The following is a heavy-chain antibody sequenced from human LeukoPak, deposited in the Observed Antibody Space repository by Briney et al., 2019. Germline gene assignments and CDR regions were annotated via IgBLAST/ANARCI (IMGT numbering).Heavy chain of an antibody. D-gene: IGHD4/OR15-4a*01. Sequence: PGRSLRLSCAASGYTFSRYAMHWVRQPPAKGLEWVAVISNDGYNKYYADSVKGRFTISRDTSDNTLNLQMSSLRAEDTALYYCARDFSGASRIDYWGQGTLVTVSS. CDR3: ARDFSGASRIDY. CDR2: ISNDGYNK. J-gene: IGHJ4*02. V-gene: IGHV3-30*04. CDR1: GYTFSRYA.